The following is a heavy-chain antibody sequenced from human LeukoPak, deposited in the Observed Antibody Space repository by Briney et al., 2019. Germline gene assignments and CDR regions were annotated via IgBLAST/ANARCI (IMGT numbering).Heavy chain of an antibody. CDR3: ARGTALTKNFDY. J-gene: IGHJ4*02. CDR1: GGSISTSSYY. V-gene: IGHV4-39*01. CDR2: IHNSEST. D-gene: IGHD1-14*01. Sequence: SETLSLTCTVSGGSISTSSYYWGWIRQPPGKGLEWIGNIHNSESTYYNPSLKSRVTISVDTSKNQFSLKLSSVTAADTAVYYCARGTALTKNFDYWGQGTLVTVSS.